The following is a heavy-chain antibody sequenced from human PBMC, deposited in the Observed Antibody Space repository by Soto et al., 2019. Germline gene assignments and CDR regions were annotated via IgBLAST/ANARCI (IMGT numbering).Heavy chain of an antibody. CDR3: ARTYCSGGSCSGQTSYYYGMDV. V-gene: IGHV1-69*02. CDR1: GGTFSSYT. J-gene: IGHJ6*02. CDR2: IIPILGIA. D-gene: IGHD2-15*01. Sequence: ASVKVSCKASGGTFSSYTISWVRQAPGQGLEWMGRIIPILGIANYAQRFQGRVTITADKSTSTAYMELSSLRSEDTAVYYCARTYCSGGSCSGQTSYYYGMDVWGQGTTVTVSS.